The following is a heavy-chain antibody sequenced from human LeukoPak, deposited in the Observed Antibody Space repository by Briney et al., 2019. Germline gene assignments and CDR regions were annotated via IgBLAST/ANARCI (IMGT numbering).Heavy chain of an antibody. CDR2: IYYSGST. CDR1: GGSISSSSYY. Sequence: SETLSLTCTVSGGSISSSSYYWGWIRQPPGKGLEWIGSIYYSGSTYYNPSLKSRVTISVDTSKNQFSLKLSSVTAADTAVYYCARSAYYYDSSGYFPWGQGTLVTVSS. J-gene: IGHJ5*02. D-gene: IGHD3-22*01. CDR3: ARSAYYYDSSGYFP. V-gene: IGHV4-39*01.